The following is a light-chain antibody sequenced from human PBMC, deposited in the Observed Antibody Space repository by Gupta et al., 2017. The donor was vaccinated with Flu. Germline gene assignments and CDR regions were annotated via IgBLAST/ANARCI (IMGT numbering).Light chain of an antibody. CDR1: QGISSY. CDR2: AAS. J-gene: IGKJ2*01. CDR3: QQVTSYPYT. V-gene: IGKV1-9*01. Sequence: PSFLSASVGDRVTITCRASQGISSYLGWYQQKPGKAPKLLIYAASNLQSGVPSTFSGSGSGRQFTLTIRSLQPEDFATYFCQQVTSYPYTFGQGTKLEIK.